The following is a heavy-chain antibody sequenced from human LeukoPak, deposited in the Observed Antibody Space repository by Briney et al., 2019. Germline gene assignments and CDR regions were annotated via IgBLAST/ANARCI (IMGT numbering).Heavy chain of an antibody. CDR1: GFTFSRYV. Sequence: GGSLRLSCAASGFTFSRYVMGWVRQAPGKGLEWVSSISSSGGSRYYADSVKGRVTISRDNSNNTLYVQMNSLRGDDTAAYYCAKGAGYSYGFYYFDYWGQGTLVTVSS. V-gene: IGHV3-23*01. D-gene: IGHD5-18*01. CDR2: ISSSGGSR. CDR3: AKGAGYSYGFYYFDY. J-gene: IGHJ4*02.